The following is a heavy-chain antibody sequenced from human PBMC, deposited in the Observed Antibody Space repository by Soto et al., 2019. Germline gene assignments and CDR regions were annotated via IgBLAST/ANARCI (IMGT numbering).Heavy chain of an antibody. CDR2: ISDYNGNT. CDR1: GYTFSNFG. CDR3: AREGYYSGSGTYSPPRYYGMDV. D-gene: IGHD3-10*01. J-gene: IGHJ6*02. V-gene: IGHV1-18*01. Sequence: QVQLVQSGAEVRKPGASVKVSCKASGYTFSNFGLSWVRQAPGQGLEWMGWISDYNGNTHYAQKFQGRLIMTTHTPSRTAYVELRSLTSDDTAVYFCAREGYYSGSGTYSPPRYYGMDVWGPGTTVTVSS.